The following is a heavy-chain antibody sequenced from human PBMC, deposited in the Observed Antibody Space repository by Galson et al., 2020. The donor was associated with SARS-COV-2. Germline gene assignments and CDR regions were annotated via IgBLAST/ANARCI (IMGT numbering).Heavy chain of an antibody. CDR1: GFTFDDFA. CDR3: AKEGTLIYGMEV. D-gene: IGHD1-1*01. J-gene: IGHJ6*02. Sequence: GGSLRLSCAASGFTFDDFAMDWVRQAPGKGLEWVPGISWDSNFIDYADSVKGRFIISRDNAKNSLYLQMNSLRTEDTALYYCAKEGTLIYGMEVWGQGTTVTVSS. CDR2: ISWDSNFI. V-gene: IGHV3-9*01.